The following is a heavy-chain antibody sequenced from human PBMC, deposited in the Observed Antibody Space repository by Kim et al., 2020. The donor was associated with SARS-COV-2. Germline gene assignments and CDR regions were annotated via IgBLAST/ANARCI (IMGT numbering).Heavy chain of an antibody. V-gene: IGHV3-20*04. D-gene: IGHD3-22*01. CDR1: GFSFDDYG. CDR3: VRLFGSLGSTGYSFDF. CDR2: INWNGGDT. J-gene: IGHJ4*02. Sequence: GGSLRLSCTASGFSFDDYGMSWVRQAPGKGLEWVSSINWNGGDTRYVDSVRGRFTISRDNAKNSLDLQMNTLRVEDTAFYYCVRLFGSLGSTGYSFDFWGQGTLVTVSS.